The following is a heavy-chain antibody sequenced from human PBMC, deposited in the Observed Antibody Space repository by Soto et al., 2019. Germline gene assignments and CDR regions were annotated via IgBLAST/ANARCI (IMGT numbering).Heavy chain of an antibody. D-gene: IGHD2-15*01. CDR3: AREGRAYYYYYMDV. J-gene: IGHJ6*03. V-gene: IGHV3-30-3*01. Sequence: GGSLRLSCAASGFTFSSYAMHWVRQAPGKGLEWVADIKYDGSKKYYADSVKGRFTISRDNAKNSLYLQMNSLRAEDTAVYYCAREGRAYYYYYMDVWGKGTTVTVS. CDR1: GFTFSSYA. CDR2: IKYDGSKK.